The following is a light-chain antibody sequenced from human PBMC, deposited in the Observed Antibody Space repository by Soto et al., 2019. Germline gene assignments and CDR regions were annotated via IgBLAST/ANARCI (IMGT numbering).Light chain of an antibody. CDR3: QQYNSYSGT. J-gene: IGKJ2*01. CDR1: QGIDRW. Sequence: DIQMTQSPSSLSASVGDRVTITCRASQGIDRWLAWYQQKPGKAPKVLIYAASSLRSGVPSRFSGSGSGTEFTLTISSLQPDDFATYYCQQYNSYSGTFGQGTKVDTK. V-gene: IGKV1D-16*01. CDR2: AAS.